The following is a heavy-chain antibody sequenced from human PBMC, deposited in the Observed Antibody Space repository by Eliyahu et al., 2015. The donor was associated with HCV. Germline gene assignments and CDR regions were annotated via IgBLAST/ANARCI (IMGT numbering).Heavy chain of an antibody. CDR2: ISFDGSNK. D-gene: IGHD3-10*01. CDR3: AKGRTGSYYTSFDH. Sequence: GKGLEWVTVISFDGSNKYYAESVKGRFTISRNNSENTVHLQMNSLRAEDTAVYYCAKGRTGSYYTSFDHWGQGTRVTVSS. J-gene: IGHJ4*02. V-gene: IGHV3-30*18.